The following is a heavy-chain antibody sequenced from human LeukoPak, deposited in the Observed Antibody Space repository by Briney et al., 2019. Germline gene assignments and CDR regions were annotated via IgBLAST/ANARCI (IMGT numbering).Heavy chain of an antibody. V-gene: IGHV3-20*04. D-gene: IGHD4-17*01. CDR2: INGNGANS. Sequence: PGGSLRLSCAASGFTFDDYGMSWVRQVAGKGLEWVSGINGNGANSGYADSVKGRSTISRDNAKNSLYLQMNSLRAEDTAVYYCARDQRVTTWERTGYYFDYWGQGTLVTVSS. CDR1: GFTFDDYG. CDR3: ARDQRVTTWERTGYYFDY. J-gene: IGHJ4*02.